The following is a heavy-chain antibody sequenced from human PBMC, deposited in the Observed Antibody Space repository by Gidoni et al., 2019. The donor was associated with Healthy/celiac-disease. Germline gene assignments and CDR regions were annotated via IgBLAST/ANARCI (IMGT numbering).Heavy chain of an antibody. CDR1: GFTFSNAW. Sequence: SGGGLVKPGGSLRLSCAASGFTFSNAWMNWVRQAPGKGLEWKGRFTISRDDSKNTLYLQMNSLKTEDTAVYYCPTALPYRSSWYFDYWGQGTLVTVSS. D-gene: IGHD6-13*01. J-gene: IGHJ4*02. V-gene: IGHV3-15*07. CDR3: PTALPYRSSWYFDY.